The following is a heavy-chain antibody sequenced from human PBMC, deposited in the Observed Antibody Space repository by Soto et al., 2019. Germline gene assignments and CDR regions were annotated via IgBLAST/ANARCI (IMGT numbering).Heavy chain of an antibody. CDR1: GFTFSSYG. CDR3: ARDHCSSTSCYIYYYYMDV. V-gene: IGHV3-33*01. Sequence: QVQLVESGGGVVQPGRSLRLSCAASGFTFSSYGMHWVRQAPGKGLEWVAVIWYDGSNKYYADSVKGRFTISRDNSKNTLYLQMNSLRAEDTAVYYCARDHCSSTSCYIYYYYMDVWGKGTTVTVSS. D-gene: IGHD2-2*02. CDR2: IWYDGSNK. J-gene: IGHJ6*03.